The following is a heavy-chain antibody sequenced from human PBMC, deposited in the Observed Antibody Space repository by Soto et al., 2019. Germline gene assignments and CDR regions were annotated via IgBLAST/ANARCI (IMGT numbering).Heavy chain of an antibody. Sequence: RLSSSASGFTYSNYAMNLVKEAEEKGLEWVEYSSASNSSIYYAEFVKGRFNITRDNAKNSLYLQMNSMRDEDPAVYYCTRDFTWSEVYWGQGVQVTVSS. V-gene: IGHV3-48*02. CDR3: TRDFTWSEVY. CDR2: SSASNSSI. J-gene: IGHJ4*02. CDR1: GFTYSNYA. D-gene: IGHD3-3*01.